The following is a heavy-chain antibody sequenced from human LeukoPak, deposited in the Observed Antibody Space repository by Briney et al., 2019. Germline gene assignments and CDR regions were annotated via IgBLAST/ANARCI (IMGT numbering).Heavy chain of an antibody. J-gene: IGHJ6*03. CDR3: ARAKGFHYYYMDV. Sequence: SETLSLTCTVSGGSISSYYWSWIRQPPGKGLEWIGYIYYSGSTNYNPSLKSRVTISVDTSKNQFSLKLSSVTAADTAVYYCARAKGFHYYYMDVWGKGTTVTISS. CDR1: GGSISSYY. CDR2: IYYSGST. V-gene: IGHV4-59*01.